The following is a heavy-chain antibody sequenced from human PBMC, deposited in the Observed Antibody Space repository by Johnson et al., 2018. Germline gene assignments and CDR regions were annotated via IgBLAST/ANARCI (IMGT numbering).Heavy chain of an antibody. V-gene: IGHV3-30-3*01. CDR1: GFTFSSYA. D-gene: IGHD5-12*01. CDR2: ISYDGSNK. J-gene: IGHJ6*03. CDR3: AKDGPYRVATIIYYMAV. Sequence: QVQLVQSGGGVVQPGRSLRLSCAASGFTFSSYAMHWVRQAPGKGLEWVAVISYDGSNKYYADSVKGRFTSSRDNSKNTLYMQMNTLRAEDTAVYYCAKDGPYRVATIIYYMAVWGKGTTVTVSS.